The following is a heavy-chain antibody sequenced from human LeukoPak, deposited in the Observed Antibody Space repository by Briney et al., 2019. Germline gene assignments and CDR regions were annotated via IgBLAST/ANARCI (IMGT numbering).Heavy chain of an antibody. CDR1: GVSISSYY. D-gene: IGHD5-24*01. J-gene: IGHJ3*02. Sequence: SETLSLTCTVSGVSISSYYWSWIRQPPGKGLEWIGNIYYSGSTNYNPSLKSRVTISVDTSKNQFSLKLSSVTAADTAVYYCARHRGWLQDAFDIWGQGTMVTVSS. CDR3: ARHRGWLQDAFDI. CDR2: IYYSGST. V-gene: IGHV4-59*08.